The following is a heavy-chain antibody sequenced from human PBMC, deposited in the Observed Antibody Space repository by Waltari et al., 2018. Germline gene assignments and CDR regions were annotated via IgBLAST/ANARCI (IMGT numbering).Heavy chain of an antibody. J-gene: IGHJ3*02. CDR3: ARDVLVGATDAFDI. CDR2: IYTSGST. CDR1: GGSISSYY. V-gene: IGHV4-4*09. D-gene: IGHD1-26*01. Sequence: QVQLQESGPGLVKPSETLSLTCTVSGGSISSYYWSWIRQPPGKGLEWIGYIYTSGSTNYNPSLKSRVTISVDTSKNQFSLKLSSVTAADTAVDYCARDVLVGATDAFDIWGQGTMVTVSS.